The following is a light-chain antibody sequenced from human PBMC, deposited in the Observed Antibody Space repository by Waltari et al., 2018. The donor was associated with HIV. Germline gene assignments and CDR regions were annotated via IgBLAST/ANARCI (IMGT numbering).Light chain of an antibody. J-gene: IGLJ2*01. CDR2: GNS. Sequence: QSVLTQPPSVSGAPGQRVTISCTGSSSNIVAGYDVHWYQQLPGTAPRVLIYGNSNRPSGVPDRFSGSKSGTSASLAITGLQAEDEADYYCQSYDTSLSGSGVFGGGTKLTVL. V-gene: IGLV1-40*01. CDR3: QSYDTSLSGSGV. CDR1: SSNIVAGYD.